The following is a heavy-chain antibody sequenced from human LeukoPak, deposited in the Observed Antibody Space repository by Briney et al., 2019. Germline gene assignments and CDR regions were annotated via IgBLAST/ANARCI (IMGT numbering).Heavy chain of an antibody. D-gene: IGHD1-26*01. CDR2: IYYSGST. CDR3: ARGSQPAD. CDR1: GGSISSSSYY. J-gene: IGHJ4*02. V-gene: IGHV4-39*01. Sequence: SETLSLTCTVSGGSISSSSYYWGWIRQPPGKWLEWIGSIYYSGSTYYNPSLKSRVTISVDTSKNQFSLKLSSVTAADTAVYYCARGSQPADWGQGTLVTVSS.